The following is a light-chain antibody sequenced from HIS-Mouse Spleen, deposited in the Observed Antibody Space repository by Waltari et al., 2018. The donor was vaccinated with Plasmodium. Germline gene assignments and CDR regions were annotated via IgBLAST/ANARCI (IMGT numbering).Light chain of an antibody. J-gene: IGLJ2*01. CDR1: RSNLGNNS. Sequence: QSVLTQPPSVSAAPGQTVTISCPGSRSNLGNNSVTCTQQLPGTAPKLLIYDNNKRPSGIPDRFSGSKSGTSATLGITGLQTGDEADYYCGTWDSSLSAGVVFGGGTKLTVL. V-gene: IGLV1-51*01. CDR2: DNN. CDR3: GTWDSSLSAGVV.